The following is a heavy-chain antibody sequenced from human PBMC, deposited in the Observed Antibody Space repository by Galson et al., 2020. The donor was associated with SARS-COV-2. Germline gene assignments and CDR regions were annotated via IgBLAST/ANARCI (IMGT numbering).Heavy chain of an antibody. D-gene: IGHD6-6*01. Sequence: GESLKISCAASGIDLNSYGMHWVRQAPGKGLEWVAFIWNDGSNKYYADSVKGRFTISRDISKNTLYLQMHSLSAEDTAVYFCARSGPRIAARPVSDYYYGMDVWGHWTTVTVS. CDR3: ARSGPRIAARPVSDYYYGMDV. J-gene: IGHJ6*02. V-gene: IGHV3-30*02. CDR2: IWNDGSNK. CDR1: GIDLNSYG.